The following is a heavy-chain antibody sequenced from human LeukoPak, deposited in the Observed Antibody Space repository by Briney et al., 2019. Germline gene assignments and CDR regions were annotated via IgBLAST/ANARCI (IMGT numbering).Heavy chain of an antibody. D-gene: IGHD6-13*01. J-gene: IGHJ1*01. CDR3: ARVAAGIGFFQH. Sequence: PSQTLSLTCTVSGGSISSGDSFWSWIRQPAGKGLEWIGNIHHSGSTYYNPSLKSRVTISVDTSKNQLSLKLSSVTAADTAVYYCARVAAGIGFFQHWGQGTLVTVSS. CDR2: IHHSGST. V-gene: IGHV4-61*09. CDR1: GGSISSGDSF.